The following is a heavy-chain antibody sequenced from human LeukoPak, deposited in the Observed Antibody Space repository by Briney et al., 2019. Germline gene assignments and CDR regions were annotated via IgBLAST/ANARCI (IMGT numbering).Heavy chain of an antibody. CDR3: ACQLNEAAGAGDFDY. D-gene: IGHD6-13*01. CDR1: GYTFTSCN. CDR2: ISAYNGNT. Sequence: ASVKVSCKASGYTFTSCNINWVRQAPGQGLEWMGWISAYNGNTNYAQSLQGRVTMTTDTSTSTAYMELRSLRSDDTAVYYCACQLNEAAGAGDFDYWGQGTLVTVSS. J-gene: IGHJ4*02. V-gene: IGHV1-18*01.